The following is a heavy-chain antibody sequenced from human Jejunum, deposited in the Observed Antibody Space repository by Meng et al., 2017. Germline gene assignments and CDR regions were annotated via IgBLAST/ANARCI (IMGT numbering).Heavy chain of an antibody. V-gene: IGHV3-74*01. J-gene: IGHJ4*02. CDR2: IDSDGTGT. Sequence: EVQLWESGGGLFHPGGSLRLSCAAPGFTFRFYWMHWFRQGTGKSLVWVSHIDSDGTGTSYADSVRGRFTISRDNAKNTLYLQMNSLRAEDTAVYYCVRDGPNYFDYWGQGTLVTVSS. CDR1: GFTFRFYW. CDR3: VRDGPNYFDY.